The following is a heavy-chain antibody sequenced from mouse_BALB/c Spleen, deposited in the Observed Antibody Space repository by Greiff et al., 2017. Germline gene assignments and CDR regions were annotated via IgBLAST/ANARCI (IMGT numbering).Heavy chain of an antibody. D-gene: IGHD3-3*01. CDR2: IWGDGST. CDR1: GFSLTGYG. Sequence: VQRVESGPGLVVPSQSLSITCTVSGFSLTGYGVNWVRQPPGKGLEWLGMIWGDGSTDYNSALKSRLSISKDNSKSQVFLKMNSLQTDDTARYYCAREGKGDWFAYWGQGTLVTVSA. CDR3: AREGKGDWFAY. J-gene: IGHJ3*01. V-gene: IGHV2-6-7*01.